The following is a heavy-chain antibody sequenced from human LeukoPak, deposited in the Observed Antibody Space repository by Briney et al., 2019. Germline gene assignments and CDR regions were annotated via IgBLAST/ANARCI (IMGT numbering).Heavy chain of an antibody. D-gene: IGHD3-3*01. Sequence: GGALRLSCAASGFTFSSHAMHWVRQAPGKGLAWGAVSSHAGNTKYYADAVKGRFTSSRDNSKTTQYVQMNSLRSEDTAVYYCARVFLERLTSGYFDNWGQGTLVTVSP. CDR2: SSHAGNTK. CDR1: GFTFSSHA. J-gene: IGHJ4*02. V-gene: IGHV3-30-3*01. CDR3: ARVFLERLTSGYFDN.